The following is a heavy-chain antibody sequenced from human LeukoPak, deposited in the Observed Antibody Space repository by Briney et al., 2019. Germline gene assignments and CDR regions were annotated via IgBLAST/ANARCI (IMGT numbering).Heavy chain of an antibody. V-gene: IGHV4-39*01. D-gene: IGHD2-2*01. CDR2: IYYSGST. Sequence: SETLSLTCTVSGGSISSSSYYWGWIRQPPGKGLEWIGSIYYSGSTYYNPSLKSRVTTSVDTSKNQLSLKLSSVTAADTAVYYCARQVGCSSTSCYADYWGQGTLVTVSS. CDR3: ARQVGCSSTSCYADY. J-gene: IGHJ4*02. CDR1: GGSISSSSYY.